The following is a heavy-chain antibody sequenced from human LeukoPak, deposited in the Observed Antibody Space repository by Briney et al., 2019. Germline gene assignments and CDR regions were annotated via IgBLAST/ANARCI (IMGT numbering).Heavy chain of an antibody. J-gene: IGHJ3*02. V-gene: IGHV3-48*03. D-gene: IGHD3-10*01. CDR2: ISSSGSTI. Sequence: GGSLRLSCAASGFTFSSYEMNWVRQAPGKGLEWVSYISSSGSTIYYADSVKGRFTISRDNSKNTLYLQMNSLRAEDTAVYYCAKATVHYPDAFDIWGQGTMVTVSS. CDR1: GFTFSSYE. CDR3: AKATVHYPDAFDI.